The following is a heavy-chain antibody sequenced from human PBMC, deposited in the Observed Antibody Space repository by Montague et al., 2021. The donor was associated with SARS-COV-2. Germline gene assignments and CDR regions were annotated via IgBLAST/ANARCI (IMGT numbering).Heavy chain of an antibody. CDR3: ASLTLGYCSSSSCYSYWFDP. J-gene: IGHJ5*02. D-gene: IGHD2-2*02. V-gene: IGHV4-34*01. Sequence: NNKPSLKSRVTISVDTSKNQFSLKLSSVTAADTAVCYCASLTLGYCSSSSCYSYWFDPWGQGTLVTVSS.